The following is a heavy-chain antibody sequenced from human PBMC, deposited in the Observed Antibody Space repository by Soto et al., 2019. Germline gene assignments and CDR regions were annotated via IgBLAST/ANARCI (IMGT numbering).Heavy chain of an antibody. D-gene: IGHD3-10*01. CDR2: IYYSGST. CDR3: ARHKWAGSSTGFGY. J-gene: IGHJ4*02. CDR1: GGSISSSSYY. Sequence: PSETLFLTCTVSGGSISSSSYYWGWIRQPPGKGLEWIGSIYYSGSTYYNPSLKSRVTISVDTSKNQFSLKLSSVTAADTAVYYCARHKWAGSSTGFGYWGQGTLVTVSS. V-gene: IGHV4-39*01.